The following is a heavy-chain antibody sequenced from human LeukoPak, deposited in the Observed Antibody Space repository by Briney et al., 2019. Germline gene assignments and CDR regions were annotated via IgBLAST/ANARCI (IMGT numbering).Heavy chain of an antibody. J-gene: IGHJ4*02. CDR3: ARGVGMVATISKKHFDY. V-gene: IGHV1-8*02. Sequence: ASVKVSCKATSRISWVRQATGQGLEWMGWMNPNSGNTGYAQKFQGRVTMTRNTSISTAYMELSSLRSDDTAVYYCARGVGMVATISKKHFDYWGQGTLVTVSS. CDR1: TSR. CDR2: MNPNSGNT. D-gene: IGHD5-12*01.